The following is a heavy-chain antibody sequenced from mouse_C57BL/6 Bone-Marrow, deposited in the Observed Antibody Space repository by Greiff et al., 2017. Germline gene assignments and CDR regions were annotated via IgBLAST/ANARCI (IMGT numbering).Heavy chain of an antibody. CDR2: LYPGDGDT. V-gene: IGHV1-82*01. D-gene: IGHD2-2*01. CDR3: ARGGYDAWFAY. J-gene: IGHJ3*01. Sequence: QVQLQQSGPELVKPGASVKISCTASGYAFSSSWMNWVKQRTGKGLEWIGRLYPGDGDTNYNGKFKGKATLTADKSSSTAYMQLSSLTSEDSAVXFCARGGYDAWFAYWGQGTRVSVSA. CDR1: GYAFSSSW.